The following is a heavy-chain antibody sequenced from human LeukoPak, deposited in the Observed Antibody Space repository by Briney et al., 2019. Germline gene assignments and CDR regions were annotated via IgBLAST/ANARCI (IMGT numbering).Heavy chain of an antibody. CDR2: ISSSSSYI. J-gene: IGHJ4*02. Sequence: GGSLRLSCAASGFTFSSYSMNWVRQAPGKGLEWVSSISSSSSYIYYADSVKGRFTISRDNAKNSLYLQMNSLRAEDTAVYYCARDSGSGTRGFDYWGQGTLVTVSS. CDR3: ARDSGSGTRGFDY. D-gene: IGHD6-19*01. CDR1: GFTFSSYS. V-gene: IGHV3-21*01.